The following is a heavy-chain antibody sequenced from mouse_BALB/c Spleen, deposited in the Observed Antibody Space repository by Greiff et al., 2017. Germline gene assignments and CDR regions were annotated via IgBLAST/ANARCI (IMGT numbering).Heavy chain of an antibody. CDR2: ISSGSSTI. Sequence: EVQVVESGGGLVQPGGSRKLSCAASGFTFSSFGMHWVRQAPEKGLEWVAYISSGSSTIYYADTVKGRFTISRDNPKNTLFLQMTSLRSEVTAMYYCARSYGNYVGYWYFDVWGAGTTVTVSS. V-gene: IGHV5-17*02. CDR3: ARSYGNYVGYWYFDV. CDR1: GFTFSSFG. D-gene: IGHD2-1*01. J-gene: IGHJ1*01.